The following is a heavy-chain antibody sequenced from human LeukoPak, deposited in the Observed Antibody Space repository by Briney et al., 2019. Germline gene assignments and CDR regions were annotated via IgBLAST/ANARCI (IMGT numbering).Heavy chain of an antibody. V-gene: IGHV1-24*01. Sequence: GASVKVSCKVSGYTLTELSMRWVRQAPGKGLEWMGGFDPEDGETIYAQKFQGRVTMTEDTSTDTAYMEPSSLRSEDTAVYYCATVRIGVLLYNWFDPWGQGTLLTVSS. D-gene: IGHD3-10*01. CDR1: GYTLTELS. CDR2: FDPEDGET. CDR3: ATVRIGVLLYNWFDP. J-gene: IGHJ5*02.